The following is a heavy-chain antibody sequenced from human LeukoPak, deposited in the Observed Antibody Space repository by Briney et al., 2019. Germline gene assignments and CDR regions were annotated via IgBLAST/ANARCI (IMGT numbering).Heavy chain of an antibody. CDR1: RFTFSSYD. CDR2: IGIAGDT. CDR3: VRAAPRSGNYYH. Sequence: GGSLRLSCAAARFTFSSYDMHWLRQTTGKGLEWVSGIGIAGDTYYAGSVKGRFIISRENAKNSLNLQMNSLRAEDTAVYYCVRAAPRSGNYYHWGQGTLVTVSS. J-gene: IGHJ5*02. V-gene: IGHV3-13*01. D-gene: IGHD3-22*01.